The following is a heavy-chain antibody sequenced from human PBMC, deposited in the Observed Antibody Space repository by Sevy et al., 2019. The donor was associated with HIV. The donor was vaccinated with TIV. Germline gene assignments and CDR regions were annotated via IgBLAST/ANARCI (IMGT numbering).Heavy chain of an antibody. V-gene: IGHV3-15*01. CDR2: IKSRADGGTT. CDR1: GFTFTYAW. D-gene: IGHD2-8*01. CDR3: STDPIILLLVTDGKDV. Sequence: GGSLRLSCAASGFTFTYAWMTWVRQAPGKGLEWVGRIKSRADGGTTDYAAPVKGRFTISRDDSKNTLYLQMNSLRSDDTGVYYCSTDPIILLLVTDGKDVWGQGTTVTVSS. J-gene: IGHJ6*02.